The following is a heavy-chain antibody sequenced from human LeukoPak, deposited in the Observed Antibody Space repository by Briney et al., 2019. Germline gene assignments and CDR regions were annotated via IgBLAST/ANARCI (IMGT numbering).Heavy chain of an antibody. D-gene: IGHD2-2*01. CDR3: ATSGCSSTSCPNYGMDV. V-gene: IGHV3-23*01. J-gene: IGHJ6*02. CDR1: GFTFSSYA. Sequence: GASLRLPCAASGFTFSSYAMSWVRQAPGKGLEWVSAISGSGGSTYYADSVKGRFTISRDNSKNTLYLQMNSLRAEDTAVYYCATSGCSSTSCPNYGMDVWGQGTTVTVSS. CDR2: ISGSGGST.